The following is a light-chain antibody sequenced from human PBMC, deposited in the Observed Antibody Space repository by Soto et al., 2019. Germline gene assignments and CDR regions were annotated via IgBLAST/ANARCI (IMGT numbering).Light chain of an antibody. CDR3: NHYGSTPLFI. CDR2: GAS. V-gene: IGKV3-20*01. CDR1: QSISSTY. Sequence: EVVLTQSPGTLSLSPGERATLSCRASQSISSTYLAWYQQKPGQPPRLLIYGASTRATDIPDRFSGSGSGTDFTLTISRLEPEDFAVYYCNHYGSTPLFIFGPGTKVDIK. J-gene: IGKJ3*01.